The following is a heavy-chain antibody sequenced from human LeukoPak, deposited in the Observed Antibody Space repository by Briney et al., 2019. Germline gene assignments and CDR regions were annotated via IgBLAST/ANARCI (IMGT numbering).Heavy chain of an antibody. CDR3: ARGRYGSGSYYMDY. Sequence: SETLSLTCAVYGGSFSGYYWSWIRQPPGKGLEWIGEINHSGSTNYNPSLKSRVTISVDTSKNQFSLKLSSVTAADTAVYFCARGRYGSGSYYMDYWGQGTLVTVSS. D-gene: IGHD3-10*01. CDR2: INHSGST. J-gene: IGHJ4*02. V-gene: IGHV4-34*01. CDR1: GGSFSGYY.